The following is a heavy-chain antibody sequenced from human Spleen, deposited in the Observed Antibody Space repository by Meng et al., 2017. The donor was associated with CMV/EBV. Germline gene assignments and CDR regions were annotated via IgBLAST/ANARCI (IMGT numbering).Heavy chain of an antibody. Sequence: VNSGSYYWSWIRQPPGKGLEWIGYIYYSGSTYYNPSLKSRVTISLDTSRNHFSLWLASVTAADTAVYYCATYGTYCSGTTCGDWFDPWGQGTLVTVSS. J-gene: IGHJ5*02. V-gene: IGHV4-61*03. CDR2: IYYSGST. CDR3: ATYGTYCSGTTCGDWFDP. D-gene: IGHD2-2*01. CDR1: VNSGSYY.